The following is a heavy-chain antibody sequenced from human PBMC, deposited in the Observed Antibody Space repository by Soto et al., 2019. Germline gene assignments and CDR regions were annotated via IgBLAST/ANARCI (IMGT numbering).Heavy chain of an antibody. CDR1: GYSFTSYW. V-gene: IGHV5-51*01. Sequence: GASLKISCKGSGYSFTSYWIGWVRQMPGKGLERMGIIYPGGSDTRYSPSFQGQVTISADKSISTAYLQWSSLKASDTAMYYCARRRYYYDSSGYYGGVYNWFDPWGQGTLVTVSS. J-gene: IGHJ5*02. CDR3: ARRRYYYDSSGYYGGVYNWFDP. CDR2: IYPGGSDT. D-gene: IGHD3-22*01.